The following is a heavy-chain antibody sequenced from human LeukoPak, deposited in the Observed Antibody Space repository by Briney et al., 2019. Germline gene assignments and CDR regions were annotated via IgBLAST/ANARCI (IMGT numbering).Heavy chain of an antibody. J-gene: IGHJ4*02. CDR1: GFTFSSYW. CDR2: INSDGSST. Sequence: GGSLRLSRAASGFTFSSYWMHWVRQAPGKGLVWVSRINSDGSSTSYADSVKGRFTISRDNAKNTLYLQMNSLRAEDTAVYYCARVRYCSGGSCYSGFDYWGQGTLVTVSS. V-gene: IGHV3-74*01. D-gene: IGHD2-15*01. CDR3: ARVRYCSGGSCYSGFDY.